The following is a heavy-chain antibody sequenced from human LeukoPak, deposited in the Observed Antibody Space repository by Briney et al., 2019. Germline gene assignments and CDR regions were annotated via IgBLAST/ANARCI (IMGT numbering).Heavy chain of an antibody. CDR1: LGSISSSDYY. D-gene: IGHD2-21*02. J-gene: IGHJ4*02. CDR3: AREARFPLPVTDSGDY. Sequence: SETLSLTCSASLGSISSSDYYWGWIRQSPGKGLECIGTMFYNGATKTNPSLSSRVSMSIDTSMNQFSLKLRSVTAADTAVYYCAREARFPLPVTDSGDYWGQGTLVTVSS. CDR2: MFYNGAT. V-gene: IGHV4-39*07.